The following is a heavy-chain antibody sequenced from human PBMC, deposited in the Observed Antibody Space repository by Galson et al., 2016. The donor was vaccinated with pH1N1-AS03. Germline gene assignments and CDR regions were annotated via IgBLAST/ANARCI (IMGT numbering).Heavy chain of an antibody. CDR1: GYTFTNYD. D-gene: IGHD3-9*01. CDR2: LTTSTGDP. V-gene: IGHV7-4-1*01. J-gene: IGHJ4*02. Sequence: SVKVSCKASGYTFTNYDINWVRQATGQGLECMGWLTTSTGDPTYAQGFTGRFAFSLDTSVSTAYLQIDSLKADDTAVYYCARGHMSLSGFWDSWGQGTLVTVSS. CDR3: ARGHMSLSGFWDS.